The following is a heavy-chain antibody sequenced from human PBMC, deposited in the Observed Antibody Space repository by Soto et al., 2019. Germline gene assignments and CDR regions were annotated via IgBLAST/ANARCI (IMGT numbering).Heavy chain of an antibody. CDR3: ARDKATVGGYNSYDP. D-gene: IGHD3-16*01. CDR1: GASIRSSHW. CDR2: IYHSGST. Sequence: QVQLVESGPGLVKPSETLSLICTVSGASIRSSHWWSWVRRPPGKGLERIGEIYHSGSTNLDPSLKSRVTLSVDKSKNQFSLELTSVTAADTAVYYCARDKATVGGYNSYDPWGQGILVTVSS. V-gene: IGHV4-4*02. J-gene: IGHJ5*02.